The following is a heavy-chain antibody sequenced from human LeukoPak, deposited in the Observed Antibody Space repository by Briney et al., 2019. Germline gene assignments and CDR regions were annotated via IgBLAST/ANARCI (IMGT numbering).Heavy chain of an antibody. J-gene: IGHJ6*03. CDR3: ARAIINIVATFYMDV. V-gene: IGHV1-69*05. D-gene: IGHD5-12*01. CDR1: GGTFSSYA. Sequence: SVKVSCKASGGTFSSYAISWVRQAPGQGLEWMGGIIPIFGTVNYAQKFQGRVTITTDESTSTAYMELSSLRSEDTAVYYCARAIINIVATFYMDVWGKGTTVTVSS. CDR2: IIPIFGTV.